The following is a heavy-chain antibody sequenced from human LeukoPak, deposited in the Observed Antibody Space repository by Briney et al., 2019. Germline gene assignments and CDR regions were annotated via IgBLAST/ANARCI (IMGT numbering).Heavy chain of an antibody. V-gene: IGHV3-48*04. CDR2: ISSSGSTI. CDR1: GFTFSSYA. D-gene: IGHD6-19*01. J-gene: IGHJ4*02. CDR3: ARDYYGSGWYSDY. Sequence: GGSLRLSCAASGFTFSSYAMSWVRQAPGKGLEWVSYISSSGSTIYYADSVKGRFTISRDNAKNSLYLQMNSLRAEDTAVYYCARDYYGSGWYSDYWGQGTLVTVSS.